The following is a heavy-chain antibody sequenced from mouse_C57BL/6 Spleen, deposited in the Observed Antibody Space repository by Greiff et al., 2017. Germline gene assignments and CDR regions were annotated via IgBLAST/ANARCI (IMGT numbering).Heavy chain of an antibody. Sequence: EVNLVESGGGLVKPGGSLKLSCAASGFTFSSYAMSWVRQTPEKRLEWVATISDGGSYTYYPDNVKGRFTISRDNAKNNLYLQMSHLKSEDTAMYYCARGDYYDWYFDVWGTGTTVTVSS. D-gene: IGHD2-1*01. CDR1: GFTFSSYA. CDR2: ISDGGSYT. V-gene: IGHV5-4*03. CDR3: ARGDYYDWYFDV. J-gene: IGHJ1*03.